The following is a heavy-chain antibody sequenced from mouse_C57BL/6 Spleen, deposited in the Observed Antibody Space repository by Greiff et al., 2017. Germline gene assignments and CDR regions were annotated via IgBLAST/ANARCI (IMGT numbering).Heavy chain of an antibody. Sequence: VQLQQSGPGLVQPSQSLSITCTVSGFSLTSYGVHWVRQSPGKGLEWLGVLWSGGSTDYNAAFISRLSISKDNSKSQVFFKMNSLQADDTAIYYCARMGVTTDYYAMDYWGQGTSVTVSS. CDR3: ARMGVTTDYYAMDY. CDR1: GFSLTSYG. V-gene: IGHV2-2*01. CDR2: LWSGGST. J-gene: IGHJ4*01. D-gene: IGHD2-2*01.